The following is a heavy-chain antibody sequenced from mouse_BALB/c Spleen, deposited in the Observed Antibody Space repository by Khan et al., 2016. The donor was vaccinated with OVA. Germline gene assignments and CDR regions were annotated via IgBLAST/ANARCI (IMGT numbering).Heavy chain of an antibody. CDR2: ISSGGDYI. CDR1: GFTFSSYA. J-gene: IGHJ3*01. V-gene: IGHV5-6*01. Sequence: EVELVESGGDLVKPGGSLKLSCSASGFTFSSYAMSWVRQTPEKRLEWVATISSGGDYIYYPDTVKGRFTISRDTTKSTLYLQMSSLKSEDTAMYYCTRHNYGPFAYWGQGTLVTVSA. D-gene: IGHD1-1*01. CDR3: TRHNYGPFAY.